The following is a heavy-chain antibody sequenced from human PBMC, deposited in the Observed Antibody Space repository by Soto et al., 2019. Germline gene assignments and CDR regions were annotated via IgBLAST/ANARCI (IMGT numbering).Heavy chain of an antibody. CDR1: GDSVSSNSAA. J-gene: IGHJ4*02. CDR3: ARESAVVVVAATQFSIDY. V-gene: IGHV6-1*01. CDR2: TYYRSKWYN. D-gene: IGHD2-15*01. Sequence: SQTLSLTCAISGDSVSSNSAAWNWIRQSPSRGLEWLGRTYYRSKWYNDYAVSVKSRITINPDTSKNQFSLQLNSVTPEDTAVYYCARESAVVVVAATQFSIDYWGQGTLVTVSS.